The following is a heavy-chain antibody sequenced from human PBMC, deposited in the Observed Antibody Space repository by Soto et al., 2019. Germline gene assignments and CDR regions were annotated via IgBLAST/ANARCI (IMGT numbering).Heavy chain of an antibody. J-gene: IGHJ6*02. CDR3: ARVGGQLCGDPGMDV. CDR2: MSPSSGNT. D-gene: IGHD3-10*01. CDR1: GYTFTTYE. V-gene: IGHV1-8*01. Sequence: QVQLVQSGAEVKKPGASVKVSCTASGYTFTTYEINWVRQVPGQGSEWMGWMSPSSGNTGYVDQFRGRVTMTSNTYTTTAYMELRSRRSEDSAVYYCARVGGQLCGDPGMDVWGQGTTVTVSS.